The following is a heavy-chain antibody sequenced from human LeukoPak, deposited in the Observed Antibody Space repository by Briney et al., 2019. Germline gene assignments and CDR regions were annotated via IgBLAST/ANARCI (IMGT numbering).Heavy chain of an antibody. Sequence: GASVKVSCKASGYTFTSYGISWVRQAPGQGLEWMGWINAYDGNTNYAQKLQGRVTMTTDTSTSTAYMELRSLRSDDTAVYYCARDAETMVRGVIITKKKYDYWGQRTLATVSS. CDR1: GYTFTSYG. J-gene: IGHJ4*02. CDR2: INAYDGNT. V-gene: IGHV1-18*04. D-gene: IGHD3-10*01. CDR3: ARDAETMVRGVIITKKKYDY.